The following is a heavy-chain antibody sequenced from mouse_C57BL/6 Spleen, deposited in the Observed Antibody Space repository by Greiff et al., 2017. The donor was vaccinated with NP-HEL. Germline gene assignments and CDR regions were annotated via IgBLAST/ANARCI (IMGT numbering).Heavy chain of an antibody. V-gene: IGHV1-76*01. CDR1: GYTFTDYY. D-gene: IGHD1-1*01. Sequence: QVQLQQSGAELVRPGASVKLSCKASGYTFTDYYINWVKQRPGQGLEWIARIYPGSGNTYYNEKFKGKATLTAEKSSSTAYMQLSSLTSEDSAVYFCARIFYYYGSPYYFDYWGQGTTLTVSS. CDR3: ARIFYYYGSPYYFDY. J-gene: IGHJ2*01. CDR2: IYPGSGNT.